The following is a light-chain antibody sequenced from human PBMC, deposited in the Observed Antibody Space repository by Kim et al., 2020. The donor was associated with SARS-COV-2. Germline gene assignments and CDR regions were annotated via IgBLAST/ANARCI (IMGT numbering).Light chain of an antibody. CDR3: ISYTTSDSGV. CDR2: DVN. Sequence: QSALTQPASVSGSPGQSITISCTGTSSDVGNYNYVSWYQQHPGKAPKLMIYDVNNRPSGVSNRFSGSKSGNTASLTIYGLQAEDEAHYYCISYTTSDSGVFGGGTQLTVL. V-gene: IGLV2-14*03. CDR1: SSDVGNYNY. J-gene: IGLJ3*02.